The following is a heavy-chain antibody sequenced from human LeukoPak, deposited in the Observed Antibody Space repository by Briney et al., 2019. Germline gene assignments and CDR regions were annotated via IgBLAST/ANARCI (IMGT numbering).Heavy chain of an antibody. Sequence: ASVKVSCKASGYTFTSYDINWVRQATGQGLEWMGWMNPNSGNTGYAHKFQGRVTMIRNTSISTAYMELSSLRSEDTAVYYCARGFGYSSGWYYFDYWGQGTLVTVSS. CDR1: GYTFTSYD. J-gene: IGHJ4*02. CDR2: MNPNSGNT. V-gene: IGHV1-8*01. CDR3: ARGFGYSSGWYYFDY. D-gene: IGHD6-19*01.